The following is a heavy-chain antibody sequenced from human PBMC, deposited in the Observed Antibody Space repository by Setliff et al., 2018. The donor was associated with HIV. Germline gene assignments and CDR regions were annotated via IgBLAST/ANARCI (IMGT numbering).Heavy chain of an antibody. D-gene: IGHD3-22*01. CDR2: ISGTT. J-gene: IGHJ3*02. Sequence: GGSLRLSCAASGFTFSSAWMIWVRQAPGKGLDWVGLISGTTDYAAPVKGRFTISRDDSRNTLFLHMSDLRAEDTAVYCCARSKGHLYYDDDTGYVLRAFDIWGQGTMVTVSS. CDR3: ARSKGHLYYDDDTGYVLRAFDI. V-gene: IGHV3-15*01. CDR1: GFTFSSAW.